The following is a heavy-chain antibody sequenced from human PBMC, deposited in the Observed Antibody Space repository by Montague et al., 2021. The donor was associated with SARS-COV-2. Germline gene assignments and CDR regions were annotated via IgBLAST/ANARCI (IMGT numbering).Heavy chain of an antibody. J-gene: IGHJ4*02. CDR3: AREFDC. CDR1: GFTFSTYW. CDR2: VNEDGSEE. V-gene: IGHV3-7*01. Sequence: PLRLSCPASGFTFSTYWMNWVRQAPGKGLEWVANVNEDGSEEYFVDSVKGRFTISRDNAKNSLFLQMNSLRAEDTAVYYCAREFDCWGQGTLVTVSS.